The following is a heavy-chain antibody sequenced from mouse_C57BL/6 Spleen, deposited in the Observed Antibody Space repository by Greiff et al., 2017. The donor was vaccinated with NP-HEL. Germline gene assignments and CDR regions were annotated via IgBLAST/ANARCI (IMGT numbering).Heavy chain of an antibody. CDR1: GYTFTEYT. CDR3: AKHEEDYDYDGGGYAMDY. V-gene: IGHV1-62-2*01. Sequence: VQLQQSGAELVKPGASVKLSCKASGYTFTEYTIHWVKQRSGQGLEWIGWFYPGSGSIKYNEKFKDKATLTADKSSSTVYMELSRLTSEDSAVYFCAKHEEDYDYDGGGYAMDYWGQRTSVTVSS. CDR2: FYPGSGSI. J-gene: IGHJ4*01. D-gene: IGHD2-4*01.